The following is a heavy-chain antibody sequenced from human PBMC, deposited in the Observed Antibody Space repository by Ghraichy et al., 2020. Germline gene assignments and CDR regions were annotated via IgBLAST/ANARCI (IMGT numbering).Heavy chain of an antibody. CDR3: ARGMAVVVPATMALDY. CDR1: GGSFSGYY. D-gene: IGHD2-2*01. J-gene: IGHJ4*02. Sequence: SETLSLTCAVYGGSFSGYYWSWIRQPPGKGLEWIGEINHSGSTNYNPSLKSRVTISVDTSKNQFSLKLSSVTAADTAVYYCARGMAVVVPATMALDYWGQGTLVTVSS. CDR2: INHSGST. V-gene: IGHV4-34*01.